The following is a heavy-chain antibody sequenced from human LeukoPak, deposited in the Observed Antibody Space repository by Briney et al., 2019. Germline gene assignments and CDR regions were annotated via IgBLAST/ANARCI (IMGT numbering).Heavy chain of an antibody. V-gene: IGHV4-59*01. CDR1: GASITNYY. CDR3: VKGLLRGGLTDDY. J-gene: IGHJ4*02. CDR2: INYSGST. Sequence: SETLSLTCTVSGASITNYYWTWIRQPPGKGLEWIGNINYSGSTNYNPSLKSRVTISLDTSKNQFSLKLSSVTAADTAVYYCVKGLLRGGLTDDYWGQGTLVTVSS. D-gene: IGHD5/OR15-5a*01.